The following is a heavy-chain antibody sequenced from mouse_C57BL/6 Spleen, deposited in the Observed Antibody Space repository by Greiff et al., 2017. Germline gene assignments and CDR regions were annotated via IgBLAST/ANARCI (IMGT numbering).Heavy chain of an antibody. J-gene: IGHJ1*03. CDR1: GYTFTSYW. V-gene: IGHV1-69*01. Sequence: QVQLQQPGAELVMPGASVKLSCKASGYTFTSYWMHWVKQRPGQGLEWIGEIDPSDSYTNYNQKFKGKSTLTVDKSSSTAYMQLSSRTSEDAAVYYCARNYGSSYWYFDVWGTGTTVTVSS. CDR2: IDPSDSYT. CDR3: ARNYGSSYWYFDV. D-gene: IGHD1-1*01.